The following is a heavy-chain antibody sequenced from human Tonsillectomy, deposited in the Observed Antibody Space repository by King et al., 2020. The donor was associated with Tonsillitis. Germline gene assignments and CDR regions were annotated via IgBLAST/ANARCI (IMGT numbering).Heavy chain of an antibody. CDR1: GFTFSSYG. CDR2: ISYDGSNK. V-gene: IGHV3-30*18. Sequence: VQLVESGGGVVQPGRSLRLSCAASGFTFSSYGMHWVRQAPGKGLEWVAVISYDGSNKYYADSVKGRFTISRDNSKNTLYLQMNSLRAEETAVYYCANLRTGAFDIWGQGTMVTVSS. J-gene: IGHJ3*02. CDR3: ANLRTGAFDI. D-gene: IGHD1-14*01.